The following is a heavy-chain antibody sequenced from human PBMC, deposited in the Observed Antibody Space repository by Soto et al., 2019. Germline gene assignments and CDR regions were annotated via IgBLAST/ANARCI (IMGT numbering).Heavy chain of an antibody. CDR1: GGSIRRSDYY. CDR3: ARLESVTRSLGYFDY. Sequence: SETLSLTCTVSGGSIRRSDYYWSWVRQLPGRGLEWIAYIYYSGSTFYNPSLMSRLAISVDTSRNQFSLSLTSVTAADTAVYYCARLESVTRSLGYFDYWGQGIRVTVSS. J-gene: IGHJ4*02. D-gene: IGHD7-27*01. CDR2: IYYSGST. V-gene: IGHV4-31*03.